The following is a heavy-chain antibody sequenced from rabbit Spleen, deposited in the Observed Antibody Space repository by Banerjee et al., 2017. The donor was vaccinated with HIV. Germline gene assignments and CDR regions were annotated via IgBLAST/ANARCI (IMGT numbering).Heavy chain of an antibody. CDR3: ARDGDSGTGHAEYCFDL. D-gene: IGHD1-1*01. J-gene: IGHJ4*01. V-gene: IGHV1S43*01. CDR1: GIDFSSWYY. CDR2: IYVNSGST. Sequence: QEQLVESGGGLVKPGGTLTLTCKVSGIDFSSWYYMCWVRQAPGKGLELIGCIYVNSGSTWYASWARGRFTISKTSSAEVGLQMTSLTAAGTATYFCARDGDSGTGHAEYCFDLGGAGTLVTV.